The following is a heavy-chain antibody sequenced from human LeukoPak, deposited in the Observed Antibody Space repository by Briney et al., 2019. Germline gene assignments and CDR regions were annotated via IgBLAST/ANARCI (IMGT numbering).Heavy chain of an antibody. J-gene: IGHJ5*02. V-gene: IGHV3-23*01. CDR2: ISGSGGST. CDR3: AKDFSVGVTMIRGPFDP. CDR1: GFTFSSFA. D-gene: IGHD3-10*01. Sequence: GGSLRLSCSASGFTFSSFAMSWVRQAPGKGLEWVSGISGSGGSTYYADSMEGRFTISRDNSKNTLYLQINSLRAEDTAVYYCAKDFSVGVTMIRGPFDPWGQGTLVTVSS.